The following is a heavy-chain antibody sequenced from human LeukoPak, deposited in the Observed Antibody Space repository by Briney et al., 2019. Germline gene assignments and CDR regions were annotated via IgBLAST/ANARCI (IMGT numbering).Heavy chain of an antibody. CDR1: GGPISSSSYY. V-gene: IGHV4-39*07. J-gene: IGHJ4*02. CDR2: IYYSGST. Sequence: PSETLSLTCTVSGGPISSSSYYWGWIRQPPGKGLEWIGSIYYSGSTYYNPSLKSRVTISVDASKNQFSLKLSSVTAADTAVYYCARDGGDRPIDYWGQGTLVTVSS. D-gene: IGHD3-10*01. CDR3: ARDGGDRPIDY.